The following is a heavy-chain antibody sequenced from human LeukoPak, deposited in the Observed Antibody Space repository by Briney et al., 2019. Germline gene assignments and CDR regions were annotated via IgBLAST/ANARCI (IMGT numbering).Heavy chain of an antibody. CDR1: GYTFTSYY. J-gene: IGHJ6*03. CDR2: INPSGGST. D-gene: IGHD3-22*01. V-gene: IGHV1-46*01. Sequence: ASVKVSCKASGYTFTSYYMHWVRQAPGQGLEWMGIINPSGGSTSYAQKFQGRVTMTTDTSTSTAYMELRSLRSDDTAMYYCARNAYYYDSSGYFGSDHYYYMDVWGKGTTVTVSS. CDR3: ARNAYYYDSSGYFGSDHYYYMDV.